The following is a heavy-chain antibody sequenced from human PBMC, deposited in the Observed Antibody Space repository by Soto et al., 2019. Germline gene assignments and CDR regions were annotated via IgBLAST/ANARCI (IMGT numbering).Heavy chain of an antibody. D-gene: IGHD3-3*01. CDR1: GFTFSSYA. V-gene: IGHV3-23*01. CDR3: AKDASSGITSFDS. Sequence: EVQLLESGGGLVQPGGFLRLSCAASGFTFSSYAMSWVRQAPGKGLEWVSVVSGSAGSTYYADSVKGRFTISRDNSKNTLYLQMNSLRAEDTAVYYCAKDASSGITSFDSWGRGTVVTVSS. J-gene: IGHJ2*01. CDR2: VSGSAGST.